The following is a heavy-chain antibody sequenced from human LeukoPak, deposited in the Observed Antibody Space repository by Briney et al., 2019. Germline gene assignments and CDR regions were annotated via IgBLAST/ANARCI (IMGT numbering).Heavy chain of an antibody. V-gene: IGHV3-30*18. CDR1: GFTFSIYG. Sequence: GGSLRLSCAASGFTFSIYGTHWVRQAPGKGLEWVAVIADDGKTTYYADSVKGRFTISRDNSKNTLYLQMNSLRAEDTAVYYCAKSGYSSSWSNAAVYNWFDPWGQGTLVTVSS. D-gene: IGHD6-13*01. CDR2: IADDGKTT. CDR3: AKSGYSSSWSNAAVYNWFDP. J-gene: IGHJ5*02.